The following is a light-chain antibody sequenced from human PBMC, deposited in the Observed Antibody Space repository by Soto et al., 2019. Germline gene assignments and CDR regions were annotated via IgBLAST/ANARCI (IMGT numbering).Light chain of an antibody. CDR2: AAS. V-gene: IGKV1-27*01. CDR3: QRYNSAPWT. Sequence: DIQMTQSPSSLSASVGDRVTITCRASQDINNYLAWYQQKPGKVPKLLIYAASTLQSGVPSRFSGSGSGKDFTLTISSLQPEDVATYYCQRYNSAPWTFGQGTKVEIK. J-gene: IGKJ1*01. CDR1: QDINNY.